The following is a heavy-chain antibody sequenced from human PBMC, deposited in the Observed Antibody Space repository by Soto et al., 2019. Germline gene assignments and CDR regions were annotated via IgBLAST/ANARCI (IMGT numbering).Heavy chain of an antibody. CDR3: AKGYSSGWYYFEY. CDR2: LSGSGGST. CDR1: GFTLTSHA. V-gene: IGHV3-23*01. Sequence: EVQVLESGGGLVQPGGSLRLSGAASGFTLTSHAMSWVRQAPGKGLEWVSGLSGSGGSTYYADSVKGRFTISRDNSKNTLFLQMNSLRAEDTAVYYCAKGYSSGWYYFEYWGQGTLVTVSS. J-gene: IGHJ4*02. D-gene: IGHD6-19*01.